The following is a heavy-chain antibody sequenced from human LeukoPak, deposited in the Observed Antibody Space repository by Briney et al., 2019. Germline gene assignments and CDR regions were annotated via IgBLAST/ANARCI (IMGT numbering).Heavy chain of an antibody. Sequence: GGSLRPSCAASGFTFSSYWMHWVRRTPGKGLVWVSRIKGDGSSTSYADSVKGRFTISRDNAKNTLYLQMNSLRAEDTAVYYCARDGYSFGHDFDYWGQGTLVTVSS. V-gene: IGHV3-74*01. CDR3: ARDGYSFGHDFDY. CDR1: GFTFSSYW. J-gene: IGHJ4*02. CDR2: IKGDGSST. D-gene: IGHD5-18*01.